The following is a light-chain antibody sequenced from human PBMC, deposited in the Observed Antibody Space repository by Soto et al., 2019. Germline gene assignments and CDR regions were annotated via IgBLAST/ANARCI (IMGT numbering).Light chain of an antibody. Sequence: AIRMTQSPSSLSASTGYRFTITCRASQDIGTYVAWYQKKPGEPPKVLILGASTLGDGVPSRFRGSGSGTDLTLTITYMNYEDFATYYCQHFHSSTITFGHGTRLEIK. V-gene: IGKV1-8*01. CDR2: GAS. CDR1: QDIGTY. J-gene: IGKJ5*01. CDR3: QHFHSSTIT.